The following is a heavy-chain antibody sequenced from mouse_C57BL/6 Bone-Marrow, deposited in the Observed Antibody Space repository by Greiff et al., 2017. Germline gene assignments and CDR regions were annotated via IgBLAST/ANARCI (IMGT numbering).Heavy chain of an antibody. CDR3: ARRE. CDR2: ISSGGSYT. J-gene: IGHJ3*02. V-gene: IGHV5-6*01. Sequence: EVQGVESGGDLVKPGGSLKLSCAASGFTFSSYGMSWVRQTPDKRLEWVATISSGGSYTYYPDSVKGRFTISRDNAKTTLYLQMSSLKSEDTAMYYCARREWGQGTLVTVSA. CDR1: GFTFSSYG.